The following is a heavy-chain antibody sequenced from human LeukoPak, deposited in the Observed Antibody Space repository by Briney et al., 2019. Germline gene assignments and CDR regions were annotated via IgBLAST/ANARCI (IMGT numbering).Heavy chain of an antibody. D-gene: IGHD3-16*01. CDR2: ISYDGSNK. CDR1: GFTFSSYG. CDR3: AKDQGGWENYFDY. V-gene: IGHV3-30*18. J-gene: IGHJ4*02. Sequence: GGSLRLSWVASGFTFSSYGMHWVRQAPGKGLEWVAVISYDGSNKYYADSVKGRFTISRDNSKNTPYLQMNSLRAEDTAVYYCAKDQGGWENYFDYWGQGTLVTVSS.